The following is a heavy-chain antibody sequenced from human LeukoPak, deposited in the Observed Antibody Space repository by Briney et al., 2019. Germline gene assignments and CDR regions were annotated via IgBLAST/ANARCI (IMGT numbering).Heavy chain of an antibody. D-gene: IGHD2-15*01. V-gene: IGHV4-39*07. CDR1: GGSISSTSYY. J-gene: IGHJ4*02. Sequence: PSETLSLTCTVSGGSISSTSYYWGWIRQPPGKGLEWIGSLYYSGSTYYNPSLKSRVTISVDTSKNQFSLKLSSVTAADTAVYYCASSGGSCYSGVCYFDYWGQGTPVTVSS. CDR3: ASSGGSCYSGVCYFDY. CDR2: LYYSGST.